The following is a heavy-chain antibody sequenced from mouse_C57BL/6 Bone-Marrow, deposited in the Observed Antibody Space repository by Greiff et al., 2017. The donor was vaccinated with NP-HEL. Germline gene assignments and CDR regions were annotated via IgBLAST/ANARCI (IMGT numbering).Heavy chain of an antibody. Sequence: EVKLMESGGGLVQPGGSLSLSCAASGFTFTDYYMSWVRQPPGKALEWLGFIRNKANGYTTEYSASVKGRFTISRDNSQSILYLQMNALRAEDSATYYCARYMSYYGSSSFAYWGQGTLVTVSA. D-gene: IGHD1-1*01. CDR3: ARYMSYYGSSSFAY. V-gene: IGHV7-3*01. CDR1: GFTFTDYY. J-gene: IGHJ3*01. CDR2: IRNKANGYTT.